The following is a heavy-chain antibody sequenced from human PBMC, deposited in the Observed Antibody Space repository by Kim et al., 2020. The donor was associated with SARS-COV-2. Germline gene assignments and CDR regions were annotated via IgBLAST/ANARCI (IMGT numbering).Heavy chain of an antibody. CDR3: ARVGQQITYSSGWSYYYYGMDV. Sequence: ASVKVSCKASGYTFTSYYMHWVRQAPGQGLEWMGIINPSGGSTSYAQKFQGRVTMTRDTSTSTVYMELSSLRSEDTAVYYCARVGQQITYSSGWSYYYYGMDVWGQGTTVTVSS. V-gene: IGHV1-46*01. D-gene: IGHD6-19*01. CDR1: GYTFTSYY. J-gene: IGHJ6*02. CDR2: INPSGGST.